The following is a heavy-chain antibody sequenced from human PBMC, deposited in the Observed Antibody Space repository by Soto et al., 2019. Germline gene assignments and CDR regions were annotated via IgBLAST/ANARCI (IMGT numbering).Heavy chain of an antibody. CDR1: GFTFSTYW. CDR2: IKQDGSEK. CDR3: ARCFGVVAATPVDY. Sequence: EVELVESGGDLVQRGGSLRLSCAASGFTFSTYWMSWVRQAPGKGLEWVANIKQDGSEKYYVDSMKGQFTIYRDNARNSLFLQMNSLRAEDTAVYYCARCFGVVAATPVDYWGQGTLVTVSS. V-gene: IGHV3-7*01. D-gene: IGHD2-15*01. J-gene: IGHJ4*02.